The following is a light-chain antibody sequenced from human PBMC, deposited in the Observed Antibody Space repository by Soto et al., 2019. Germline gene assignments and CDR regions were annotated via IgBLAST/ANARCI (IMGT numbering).Light chain of an antibody. CDR3: QKYNSGPLT. CDR2: AAS. J-gene: IGKJ4*01. V-gene: IGKV1-27*01. CDR1: QGIGIY. Sequence: DIQMTQSPSSLSASLGDRVTITCRASQGIGIYLAWFQQRPGKVPKLLIYAASALQSGVPSQFSGSGSETDFTLTISSLQPEDVATYYCQKYNSGPLTFGAGTRVEIK.